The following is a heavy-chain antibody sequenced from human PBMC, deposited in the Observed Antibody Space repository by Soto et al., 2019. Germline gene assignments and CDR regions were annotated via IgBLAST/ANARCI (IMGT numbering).Heavy chain of an antibody. CDR3: ARRVQVWLPDYYGLDV. Sequence: QAQLVQSGAEVKKPGASVNVSCKASGYDYVTYAITWVRQRPGQGLEWMGWISTLNGNTNYAQNFQGRVTMTTDTSTIIVHLELRRLRSDDTAVYYCARRVQVWLPDYYGLDVLGQGTTVTVSS. D-gene: IGHD5-18*01. V-gene: IGHV1-18*01. CDR1: GYDYVTYA. CDR2: ISTLNGNT. J-gene: IGHJ6*02.